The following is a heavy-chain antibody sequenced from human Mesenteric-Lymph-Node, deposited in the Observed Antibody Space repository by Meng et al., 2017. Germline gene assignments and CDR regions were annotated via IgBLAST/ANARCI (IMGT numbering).Heavy chain of an antibody. J-gene: IGHJ4*02. V-gene: IGHV3-7*01. CDR3: ASDRAFPY. CDR2: INPDGSAK. CDR1: GFTISRGW. Sequence: GESLKISCAVSGFTISRGWMSWVRQAPGKGLEWVANINPDGSAKYYVDSVKGRFTISRDNAKNSLSLQMDGLRAEDTAMYYCASDRAFPYWGQGRLVTVSS.